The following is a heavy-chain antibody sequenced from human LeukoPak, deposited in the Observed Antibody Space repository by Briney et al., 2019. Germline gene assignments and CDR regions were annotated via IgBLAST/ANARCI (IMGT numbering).Heavy chain of an antibody. CDR1: GGSISSGDYY. Sequence: SETLSLTCTVSGGSISSGDYYWSWIRQPPGKGLEWIGYIYYSGSTYYNPSLKSRVTISVDTSKNQFSLKLSSVTAADTAVYYCASSQVATILPGDYWGQGTLDTVSS. V-gene: IGHV4-30-4*01. CDR2: IYYSGST. D-gene: IGHD5-12*01. J-gene: IGHJ4*02. CDR3: ASSQVATILPGDY.